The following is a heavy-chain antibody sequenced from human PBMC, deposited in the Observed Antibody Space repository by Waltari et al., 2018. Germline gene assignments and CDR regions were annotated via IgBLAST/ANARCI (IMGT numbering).Heavy chain of an antibody. D-gene: IGHD3-3*01. V-gene: IGHV3-7*01. CDR1: GFTFSSFW. Sequence: EVQLVESGGGLVHPGGSLRLSCVASGFTFSSFWMSWVRQAPGKGLEWVANIKEDGSEKNYVDSGKGRFTITRDNAKNSRYLQMNSLRAEDTAVYYCARDSAVYDFWSGYLFDPWGQGTLVTVSS. CDR2: IKEDGSEK. J-gene: IGHJ5*02. CDR3: ARDSAVYDFWSGYLFDP.